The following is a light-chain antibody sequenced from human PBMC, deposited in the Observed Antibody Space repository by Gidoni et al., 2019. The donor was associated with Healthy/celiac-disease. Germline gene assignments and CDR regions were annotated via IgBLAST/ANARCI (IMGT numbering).Light chain of an antibody. CDR1: QSVSSY. J-gene: IGKJ2*01. Sequence: EIVLTHSPATLSLSPGERATLSCRASQSVSSYLAWYQQKPGQPPRLLIDDASNRATGIPARCSGSGSGTDFTLTISSIEPEDFAVYYCQQRSNWPPYTFGQGTKLEIK. V-gene: IGKV3-11*01. CDR3: QQRSNWPPYT. CDR2: DAS.